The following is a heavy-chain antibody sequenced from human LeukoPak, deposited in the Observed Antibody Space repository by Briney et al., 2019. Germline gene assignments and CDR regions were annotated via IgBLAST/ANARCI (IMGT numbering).Heavy chain of an antibody. CDR2: IYCSGNT. J-gene: IGHJ5*02. V-gene: IGHV4-59*11. Sequence: PSETLSLTCTVSGGSITSHYWSWIRQPPGKGLEWIGYIYCSGNTNYNPSLKSRVTISVDTSKNQFSLSLTSVTAADTAVYYCARDPGENYPYNWFDPWGQGTLVTVSS. D-gene: IGHD5-24*01. CDR3: ARDPGENYPYNWFDP. CDR1: GGSITSHY.